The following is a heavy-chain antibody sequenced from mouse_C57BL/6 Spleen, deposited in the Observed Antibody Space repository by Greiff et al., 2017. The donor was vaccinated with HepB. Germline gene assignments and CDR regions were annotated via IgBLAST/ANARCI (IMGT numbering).Heavy chain of an antibody. D-gene: IGHD1-1*01. J-gene: IGHJ2*01. CDR3: ARHVCDCGSSYFDY. Sequence: EVKLMESGGDLVKPGGSLKLSCAASGFTFSSYGMSWVRQTPDKRLEWVATISSGGSYTYYPDSVKGRITISRDNAKNTLYLQMSSLKSEDTAMYYCARHVCDCGSSYFDYWGQGTTLTVSS. CDR1: GFTFSSYG. CDR2: ISSGGSYT. V-gene: IGHV5-6*01.